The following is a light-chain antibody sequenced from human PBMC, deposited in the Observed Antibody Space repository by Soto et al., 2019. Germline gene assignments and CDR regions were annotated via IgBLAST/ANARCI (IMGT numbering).Light chain of an antibody. CDR2: DVS. J-gene: IGKJ1*01. CDR3: KQYNNRTPWT. Sequence: EIEVRQSPAALYVSAGERATLSCRASQCIGGNLAWYEQKPGKATRLLIYDVSTRAARITASISGRGSGTEFTLTINGLQSEDFALYYSKQYNNRTPWTYGQGTKEDI. V-gene: IGKV3-15*01. CDR1: QCIGGN.